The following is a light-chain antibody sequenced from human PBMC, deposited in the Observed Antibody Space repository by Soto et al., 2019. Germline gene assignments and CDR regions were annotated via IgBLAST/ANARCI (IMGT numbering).Light chain of an antibody. CDR1: QSVSSN. J-gene: IGKJ4*01. CDR2: DAS. CDR3: QQRNNWVT. V-gene: IGKV3-11*01. Sequence: EVVLTQFPATLSFSXXXXXXXXXRASQSVSSNLAWYQQKPGQAPRLLIYDASNRATGIPARFSGTGSGTEFGLTISSLEPEDSAVYYCQQRNNWVTFGGGTKVDIK.